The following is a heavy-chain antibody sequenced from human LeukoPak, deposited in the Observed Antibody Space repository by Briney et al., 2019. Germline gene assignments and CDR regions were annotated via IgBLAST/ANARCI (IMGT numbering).Heavy chain of an antibody. CDR2: INGDGSST. V-gene: IGHV3-74*01. D-gene: IGHD5-18*01. Sequence: PGGSLRLSCAASGFTFSSYWMHCVRQAPGKGLVWVSHINGDGSSTTYADSVKGRFTISRDNAKNTLYLQMNGLRAEDTAVYYCARDYSYGLDQWGQGTLVTVSS. J-gene: IGHJ4*02. CDR3: ARDYSYGLDQ. CDR1: GFTFSSYW.